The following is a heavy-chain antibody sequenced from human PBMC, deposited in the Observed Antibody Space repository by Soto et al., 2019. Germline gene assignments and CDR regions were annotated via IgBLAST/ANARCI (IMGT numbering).Heavy chain of an antibody. CDR3: AKVSADIVVVPAADYYYYGMDV. Sequence: EVQLLESGGGLVQPGGSLRLSCAASGFTFSSYAMSWVRQAPGKGLEWVSAISGSGGSTYYADSVKGRFTISRDNSKNTLYLQMNSLRAEDTAVYYCAKVSADIVVVPAADYYYYGMDVWGQGTTVTVSS. V-gene: IGHV3-23*01. D-gene: IGHD2-2*01. J-gene: IGHJ6*02. CDR1: GFTFSSYA. CDR2: ISGSGGST.